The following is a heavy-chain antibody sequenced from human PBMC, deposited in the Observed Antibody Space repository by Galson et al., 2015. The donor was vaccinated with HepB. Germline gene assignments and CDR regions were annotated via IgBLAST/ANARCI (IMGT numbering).Heavy chain of an antibody. Sequence: SLRLSCAGSGFIFSNYGMHWVRQAPGKGLEWVAVIWYDGSNKFYADSVKGRFTISRDNSKNTVYLQMKSLRVEDTSVYYCARAGREELDYDDSSAFMFHGMDVWVQGTTVSVSS. CDR1: GFIFSNYG. CDR2: IWYDGSNK. CDR3: ARAGREELDYDDSSAFMFHGMDV. V-gene: IGHV3-33*01. D-gene: IGHD3-22*01. J-gene: IGHJ6*02.